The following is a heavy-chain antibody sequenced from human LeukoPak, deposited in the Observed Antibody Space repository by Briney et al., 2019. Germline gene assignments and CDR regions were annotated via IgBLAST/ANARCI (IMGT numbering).Heavy chain of an antibody. CDR2: ISYDGSNK. Sequence: RGSLRLSCAPSGFTFSSYAMHTGRQAPGTGLEWVAVISYDGSNKYYADSVKGRFTISRDNSKNTLYLQMNSLRDEDMAVYYCARDFGYSDYWGQGTLVTVSS. V-gene: IGHV3-30-3*01. CDR3: ARDFGYSDY. D-gene: IGHD2-2*03. J-gene: IGHJ4*02. CDR1: GFTFSSYA.